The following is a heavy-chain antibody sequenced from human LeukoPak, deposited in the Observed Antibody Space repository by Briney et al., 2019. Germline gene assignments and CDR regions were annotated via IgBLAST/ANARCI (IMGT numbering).Heavy chain of an antibody. J-gene: IGHJ4*02. CDR2: ISYDGSNK. D-gene: IGHD2-2*01. CDR3: AGPTCLRGGYCSTNS. V-gene: IGHV3-30-3*01. Sequence: PGRSLRLSCAASGFTFSSYAMHWVRQAPGKGLEWVAVISYDGSNKYYADSVKGRFTISRDNSKNTLYLQMDSLRAEDTAVYYCAGPTCLRGGYCSTNSWGQGTLVTVSS. CDR1: GFTFSSYA.